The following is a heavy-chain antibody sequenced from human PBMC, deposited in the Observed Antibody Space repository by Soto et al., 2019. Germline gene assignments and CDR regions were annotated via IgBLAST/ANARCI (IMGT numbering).Heavy chain of an antibody. Sequence: QVQLVQSGAEEKKPGASVKVSCKASGYTFTSYAIHWVRQAPGQRLEWMGWINAGNGNTKYSQKFQGRVTITRDTSASTAYLELSRLRSEDTAVYCYARELGGYYPPFDYWGQGTLVTVSS. D-gene: IGHD3-10*01. CDR2: INAGNGNT. V-gene: IGHV1-3*05. CDR1: GYTFTSYA. CDR3: ARELGGYYPPFDY. J-gene: IGHJ4*02.